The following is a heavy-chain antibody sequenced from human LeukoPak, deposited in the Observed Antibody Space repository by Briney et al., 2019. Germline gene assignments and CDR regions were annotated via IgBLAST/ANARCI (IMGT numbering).Heavy chain of an antibody. CDR1: GYRFTTDW. D-gene: IGHD6-13*01. V-gene: IGHV5-51*01. CDR2: IYPDDSDT. J-gene: IGHJ4*02. Sequence: GESLKISCNGSGYRFTTDWIGWVRQMPGKGLEWMGIIYPDDSDTRYSPSFQGQVTISADKSISTAYLEWSSLKASDTAMYYCAKRSSSWYYFDYWGQGTLVTVSS. CDR3: AKRSSSWYYFDY.